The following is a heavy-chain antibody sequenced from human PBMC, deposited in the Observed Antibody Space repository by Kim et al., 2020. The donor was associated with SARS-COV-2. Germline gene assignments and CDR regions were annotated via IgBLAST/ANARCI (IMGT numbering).Heavy chain of an antibody. V-gene: IGHV3-11*01. J-gene: IGHJ4*02. CDR2: ISSSGSTI. CDR1: GFTFSDYY. Sequence: GGSLRLSCAASGFTFSDYYMSWIRQAPGKGLEWVSYISSSGSTIYYADSVKGRFTISRDNAKNSLYLQMNSLRAEDTAVYYCAREGVCSSTSCYWGTGNFDYWGQGTLVTVSS. CDR3: AREGVCSSTSCYWGTGNFDY. D-gene: IGHD2-2*01.